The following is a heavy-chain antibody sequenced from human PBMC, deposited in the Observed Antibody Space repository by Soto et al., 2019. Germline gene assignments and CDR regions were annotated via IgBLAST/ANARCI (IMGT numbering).Heavy chain of an antibody. D-gene: IGHD6-13*01. J-gene: IGHJ6*02. CDR1: GYTFTSYG. Sequence: QVQLVQSGAEVKKPGASVKVSCKASGYTFTSYGITWVRQAPGQGLEWMGWISAYNGNTNYAQKLQGRVTMTTDTSTSTAYMELRRLRSDDTAVYYCARGQLAALVDYYGMDVWGQGTTVTVSS. CDR2: ISAYNGNT. V-gene: IGHV1-18*01. CDR3: ARGQLAALVDYYGMDV.